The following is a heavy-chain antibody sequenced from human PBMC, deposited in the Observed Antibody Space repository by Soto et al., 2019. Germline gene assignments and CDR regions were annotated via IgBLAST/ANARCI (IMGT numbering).Heavy chain of an antibody. D-gene: IGHD6-13*01. V-gene: IGHV1-2*02. J-gene: IGHJ3*02. CDR3: ARGGVIPAADDAFDI. CDR1: GHSFTAFY. CDR2: MNPNSGDT. Sequence: QVQLVQSGNEVKKPGASVKVSCKASGHSFTAFYMHWVRLAPGQGPEWLGWMNPNSGDTFYARKFQGRVTMTSDTFISTAYMELGRLTSDDTAVYFCARGGVIPAADDAFDIWGQGSLVSVSS.